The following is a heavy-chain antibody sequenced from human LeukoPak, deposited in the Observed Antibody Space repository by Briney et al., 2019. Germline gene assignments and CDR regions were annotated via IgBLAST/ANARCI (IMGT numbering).Heavy chain of an antibody. D-gene: IGHD6-19*01. Sequence: GGSLRLSCAASGSTFKSFAMSWVRQAPGKGLEWVAVTSGDEDSTHYAESVRGRFIISTDNSKNSLYLQMNSLRAEDTAIYYCTKDLMTGFSNGWHFGSWGQGTLVTVSS. V-gene: IGHV3-23*01. J-gene: IGHJ4*02. CDR3: TKDLMTGFSNGWHFGS. CDR2: TSGDEDST. CDR1: GSTFKSFA.